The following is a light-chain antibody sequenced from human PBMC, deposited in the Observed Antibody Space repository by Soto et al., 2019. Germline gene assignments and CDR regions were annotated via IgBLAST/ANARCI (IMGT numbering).Light chain of an antibody. CDR2: GAS. CDR1: QSVSSGY. V-gene: IGKV3-20*01. Sequence: NVWTQSPGTLSLSPGARCTLSCLASQSVSSGYLAWYQQKPGQAPRLLIYGASTRATDITDRFSGSGSGTDFTLTISRLEPEDFAVYYCQQYGSSPYTVGPGTKVEIK. J-gene: IGKJ2*01. CDR3: QQYGSSPYT.